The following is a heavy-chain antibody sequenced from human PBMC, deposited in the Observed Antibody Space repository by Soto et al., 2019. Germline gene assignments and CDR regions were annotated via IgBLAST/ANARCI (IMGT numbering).Heavy chain of an antibody. J-gene: IGHJ4*02. V-gene: IGHV1-18*01. D-gene: IGHD2-2*02. CDR2: ISAYNGNT. CDR1: GYTFTSYG. Sequence: ASVKVSCKASGYTFTSYGISWVRQAPGQGLEWMGWISAYNGNTNYAQKLQGRVTMTTDTSTSTAYMELRSLRSDDTAVYYCAREDCSSTSCYMGSMVRGYVDYWGQGTLVTV. CDR3: AREDCSSTSCYMGSMVRGYVDY.